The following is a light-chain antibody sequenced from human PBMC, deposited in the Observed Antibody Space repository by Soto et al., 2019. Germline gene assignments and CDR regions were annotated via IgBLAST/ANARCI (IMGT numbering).Light chain of an antibody. CDR2: GNN. Sequence: QSVLTQPPSVSGAPGERVTISCTGSSSNIGAGYDVHWYQHLPGTAPKLLISGNNNRPSGVPDRFSGSRSGTSASLTISGLQAEDEADYYCCSYAGSSTYVVFGGGTKLTVL. J-gene: IGLJ2*01. CDR1: SSNIGAGYD. V-gene: IGLV1-40*01. CDR3: CSYAGSSTYVV.